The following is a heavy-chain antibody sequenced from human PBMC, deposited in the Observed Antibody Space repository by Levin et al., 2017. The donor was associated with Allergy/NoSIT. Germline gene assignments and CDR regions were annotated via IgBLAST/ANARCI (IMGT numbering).Heavy chain of an antibody. D-gene: IGHD3-9*01. V-gene: IGHV3-33*01. J-gene: IGHJ4*02. CDR2: LWYDGSIE. Sequence: GGSLRLSCVASGFSFSNHAVHWVRQAPGKGLEWVAILWYDGSIEDYGDSVKGRFTASRDNSKNTVYLQLNSLRAEDTAVYYGARDSQMGFDDYWGQGTLVTVSS. CDR1: GFSFSNHA. CDR3: ARDSQMGFDDY.